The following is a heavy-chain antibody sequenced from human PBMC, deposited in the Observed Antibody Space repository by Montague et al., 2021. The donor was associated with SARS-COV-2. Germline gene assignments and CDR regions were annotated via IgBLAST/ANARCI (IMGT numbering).Heavy chain of an antibody. CDR3: AHRRGLLLSDAFDI. CDR2: IYWDDDK. J-gene: IGHJ3*02. Sequence: PALVKPTQTLTLTCTFSGFSLSTSGVGVGWIRQPPGKALEWLALIYWDDDKRYSPSLKNRLTITKDTSKNQVVLTMTNMDPVDKATYYCAHRRGLLLSDAFDIWGQGTMVTVSS. D-gene: IGHD1-26*01. CDR1: GFSLSTSGVG. V-gene: IGHV2-5*02.